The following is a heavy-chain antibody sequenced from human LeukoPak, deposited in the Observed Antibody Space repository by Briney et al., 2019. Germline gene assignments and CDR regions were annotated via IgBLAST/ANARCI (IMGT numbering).Heavy chain of an antibody. V-gene: IGHV1-8*03. J-gene: IGHJ5*02. D-gene: IGHD3-22*01. CDR1: GYTLTSYD. CDR2: MNPNSGNT. CDR3: ARGRNYYDSTEFDP. Sequence: EASVKVSCKASGYTLTSYDINWVRQATGQGLEWMGWMNPNSGNTGYAQKFQGRVTITRNTSISTAYMELSSLRSEDTAVYYCARGRNYYDSTEFDPWGQGTLVTVSS.